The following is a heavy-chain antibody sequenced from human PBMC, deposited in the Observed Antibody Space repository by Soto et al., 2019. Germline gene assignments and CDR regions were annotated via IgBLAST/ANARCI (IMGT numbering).Heavy chain of an antibody. J-gene: IGHJ4*02. V-gene: IGHV3-74*01. CDR3: ASDTFGARDS. Sequence: GGSLRLSCAASGFAFSSEWMHWVRQAPGKGLVWVSRIDPYDTGITYADSVKGRFTISRDNAKNTLYLQMNSLRAEDTAVYYCASDTFGARDSWGQGTLVTVSS. CDR1: GFAFSSEW. D-gene: IGHD2-15*01. CDR2: IDPYDTGI.